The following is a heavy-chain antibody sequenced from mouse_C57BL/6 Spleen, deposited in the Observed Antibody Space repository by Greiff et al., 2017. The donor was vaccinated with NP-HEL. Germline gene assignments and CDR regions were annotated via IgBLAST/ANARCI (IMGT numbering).Heavy chain of an antibody. V-gene: IGHV5-9-1*02. CDR3: TGVLRMDY. CDR2: ISSGGDYI. J-gene: IGHJ4*01. D-gene: IGHD1-1*01. Sequence: EVNLVESGEGLVKPGGSLKLSCAASGFTFSSYAMSWVRQTPEKRLEWVAFISSGGDYICYADTVKGRFTISRDNARNTLYLQMSSLTSEDTAMDYCTGVLRMDYWGQGTSVTVSA. CDR1: GFTFSSYA.